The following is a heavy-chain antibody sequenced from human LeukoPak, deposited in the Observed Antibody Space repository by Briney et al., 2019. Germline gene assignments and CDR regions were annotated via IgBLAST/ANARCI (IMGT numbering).Heavy chain of an antibody. CDR1: GYTFTGYY. CDR2: INPNSGGT. D-gene: IGHD6-19*01. V-gene: IGHV1-2*06. CDR3: ARGAGTGGGYYYYGMDV. Sequence: ASAKVSCTASGYTFTGYYMHWVRQAPGQGLEWMGRINPNSGGTNYAQKFQGRVTMTRDTSISTAYMELRSLRSDDTAVYYCARGAGTGGGYYYYGMDVWGQGTTVTVSS. J-gene: IGHJ6*02.